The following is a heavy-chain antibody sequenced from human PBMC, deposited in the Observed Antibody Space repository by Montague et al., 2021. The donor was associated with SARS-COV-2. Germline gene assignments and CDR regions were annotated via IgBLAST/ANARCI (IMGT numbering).Heavy chain of an antibody. CDR2: IYYGVST. Sequence: TLSLTCAVSGGSISSGGYYWNWLRQHTEKGLEWIGYIYYGVSTNYNPSLRSRVTISEDTAKNQFSLKLTSVTAADTAVYYCARDKEMIFWGQGILVTVSS. D-gene: IGHD2-15*01. CDR1: GGSISSGGYY. J-gene: IGHJ4*02. V-gene: IGHV4-31*11. CDR3: ARDKEMIF.